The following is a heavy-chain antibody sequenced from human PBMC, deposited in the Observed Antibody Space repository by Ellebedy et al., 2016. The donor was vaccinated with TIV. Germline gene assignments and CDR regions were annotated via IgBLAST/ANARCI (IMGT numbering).Heavy chain of an antibody. Sequence: GESLKISCAASGFTVSSTYMSWVRQAPGKGLEWVSIIYSGGSTYYADSVKGRFTISRHNSKNTVYLQMNSLRAEDTPVYYCARKPRGDKVENYAMDVWGQGTTVTVSS. V-gene: IGHV3-53*04. CDR1: GFTVSSTY. D-gene: IGHD3-10*01. CDR2: IYSGGST. CDR3: ARKPRGDKVENYAMDV. J-gene: IGHJ6*02.